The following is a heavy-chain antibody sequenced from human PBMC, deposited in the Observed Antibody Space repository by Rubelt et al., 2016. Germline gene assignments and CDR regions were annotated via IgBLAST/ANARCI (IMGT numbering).Heavy chain of an antibody. J-gene: IGHJ4*02. V-gene: IGHV1-18*01. CDR3: ARGGGVGATDY. CDR1: GGTFSSYG. Sequence: QVPLVQSGAEVKKPGSSVEVSCKASGGTFSSYGIRWVRQAPRQGLEWMGWSSDDNGKTHYAQKLQGRATMTKETSTSTAYVGLRSLGSDDTAVYYCARGGGVGATDYWGQGTLVTVSS. D-gene: IGHD1-26*01. CDR2: SSDDNGKT.